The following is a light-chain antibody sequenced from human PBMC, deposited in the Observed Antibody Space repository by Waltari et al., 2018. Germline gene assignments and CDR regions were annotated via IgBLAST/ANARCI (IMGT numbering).Light chain of an antibody. V-gene: IGKV3-15*01. CDR2: DAS. Sequence: EIVVTQSPATLSGAPGERVTLSCRTSESVSSNIAWYQQKPGQVLRPLIYDASTRATDTPARFHGSGSETGFTLTISSLQSEDFAVYYCQQYNKWPPITFGQGTRLEIK. CDR1: ESVSSN. CDR3: QQYNKWPPIT. J-gene: IGKJ5*01.